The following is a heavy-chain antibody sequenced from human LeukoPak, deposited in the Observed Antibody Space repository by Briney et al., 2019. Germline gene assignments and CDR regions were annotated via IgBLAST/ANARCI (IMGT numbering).Heavy chain of an antibody. CDR2: ISKSSSYL. J-gene: IGHJ4*02. D-gene: IGHD6-19*01. V-gene: IGHV3-21*01. Sequence: PGGSLRLSCAASGFAFSNYNMNWVRQAPGKGLEWVSSISKSSSYLYYADSMKGRFTISRDNAKNSLYLQMNSLRAEDTAVYYCARDQSESSGGWYVGGFDSWGQGTLVTVSS. CDR3: ARDQSESSGGWYVGGFDS. CDR1: GFAFSNYN.